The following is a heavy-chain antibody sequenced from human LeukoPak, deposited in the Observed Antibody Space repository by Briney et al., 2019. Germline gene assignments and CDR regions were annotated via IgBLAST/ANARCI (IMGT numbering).Heavy chain of an antibody. CDR2: IYYSGST. Sequence: SETLSLTCAVYGGSFSGYYWSWIRQPPGKGLEWIGYIYYSGSTYYNPSLKSRVTISVDTSKNQFSLKLSSVTATDTAVYYCARGATWESNYDFWSGYYADYYFDYWGQGTLVTVSS. D-gene: IGHD3-3*01. J-gene: IGHJ4*02. CDR3: ARGATWESNYDFWSGYYADYYFDY. CDR1: GGSFSGYY. V-gene: IGHV4-34*09.